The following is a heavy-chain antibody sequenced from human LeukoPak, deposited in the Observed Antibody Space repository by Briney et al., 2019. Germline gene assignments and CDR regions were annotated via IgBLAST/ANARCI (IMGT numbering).Heavy chain of an antibody. CDR3: ARSFGASQQYTSSWYYYYMDV. D-gene: IGHD6-13*01. Sequence: GASVKVSCKASGYTFITYYIHWVRQAPGQGLEWMGIINPSGGSTSYAQKFQGRVTMTRDMSTSTLYMELSSLRSEDTAAYYCARSFGASQQYTSSWYYYYMDVWGKGTTVTVSS. J-gene: IGHJ6*03. CDR2: INPSGGST. V-gene: IGHV1-46*01. CDR1: GYTFITYY.